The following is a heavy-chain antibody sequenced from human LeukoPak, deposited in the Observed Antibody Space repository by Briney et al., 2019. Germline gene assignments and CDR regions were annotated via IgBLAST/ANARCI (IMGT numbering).Heavy chain of an antibody. V-gene: IGHV4-39*01. CDR3: AKDARDGYNPFDY. CDR2: IYYSGST. CDR1: GGSISNNNYY. Sequence: PETLSLTCTVSGGSISNNNYYWGWIRQPPGKGLEWIGTIYYSGSTYYNPSLKSRVTISVDTSKNQFSLKLSSVTAADTAVYYCAKDARDGYNPFDYWGQGTLVTVSS. J-gene: IGHJ4*02. D-gene: IGHD5-24*01.